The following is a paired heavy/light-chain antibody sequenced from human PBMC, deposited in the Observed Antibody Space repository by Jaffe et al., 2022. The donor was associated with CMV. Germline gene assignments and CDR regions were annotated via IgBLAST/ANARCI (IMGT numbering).Light chain of an antibody. Sequence: QSALTQPASVSGSPGQSITISCTGTSSDVGAYNYVSWYQQHSGKAPKLMIYDVSDRPSGVSSRFSGSKSGNMASLTISGLQAEDEADYYCSSYTTSTTTPWVFGGGTKLTVL. J-gene: IGLJ3*02. CDR2: DVS. CDR3: SSYTTSTTTPWV. CDR1: SSDVGAYNY. V-gene: IGLV2-14*03.
Heavy chain of an antibody. CDR3: ATNYYDSGTYYKTMGY. CDR2: IKSDGSTT. CDR1: GFTFSSYW. J-gene: IGHJ4*02. D-gene: IGHD3-10*01. Sequence: EVQLVESGGGLVQPGGSLRLSCAASGFTFSSYWMHWVRQAPGKGLVWVSRIKSDGSTTSYADSVKGRFTISRDNAKNTLFLQMNSLRGEDTAVYYCATNYYDSGTYYKTMGYWGQGTLVTVSS. V-gene: IGHV3-74*01.